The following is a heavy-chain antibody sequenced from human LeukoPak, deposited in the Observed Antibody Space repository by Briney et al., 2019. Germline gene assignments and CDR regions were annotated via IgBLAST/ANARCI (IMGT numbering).Heavy chain of an antibody. Sequence: TGGSLRLSCAASGFTVGNNYMNWVRQAPGKGLEWVSLIFSHGETSYADSVKGRFTISRDNSKNTLYLQMNGLRVEDTAVYHCARDPPAVSINTYAWGQGTLVTVSS. CDR3: ARDPPAVSINTYA. D-gene: IGHD2-8*01. CDR2: IFSHGET. J-gene: IGHJ4*02. CDR1: GFTVGNNY. V-gene: IGHV3-66*01.